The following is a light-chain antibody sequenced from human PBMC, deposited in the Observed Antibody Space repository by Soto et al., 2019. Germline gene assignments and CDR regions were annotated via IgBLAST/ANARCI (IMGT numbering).Light chain of an antibody. Sequence: QSVLTQPASVSGSPGQSITISCTGTTNDIGSYNSVSWYRHHPGKAPKLLIYEVSNRPSGVSNRFSGSKSGNTASLTISGLQAEDEAAYYCSSFTSISTVIFGGGTKVTVL. CDR2: EVS. CDR1: TNDIGSYNS. CDR3: SSFTSISTVI. J-gene: IGLJ2*01. V-gene: IGLV2-14*01.